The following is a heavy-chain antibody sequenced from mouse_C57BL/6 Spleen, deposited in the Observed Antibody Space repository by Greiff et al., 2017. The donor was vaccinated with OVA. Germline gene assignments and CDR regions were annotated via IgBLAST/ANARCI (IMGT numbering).Heavy chain of an antibody. V-gene: IGHV5-9*01. CDR3: ARQGYGSLFFDY. Sequence: EVKLMESGGGLVKPGGSLKLSCAASGFTFSSYTMSWVRQTPEKRLEWVATISGGGGNTYYPDSVKGRFTISRDNAKNTLYLQMSSLRSEDTALYYCARQGYGSLFFDYWGQGTTLTVSS. D-gene: IGHD1-1*01. J-gene: IGHJ2*01. CDR1: GFTFSSYT. CDR2: ISGGGGNT.